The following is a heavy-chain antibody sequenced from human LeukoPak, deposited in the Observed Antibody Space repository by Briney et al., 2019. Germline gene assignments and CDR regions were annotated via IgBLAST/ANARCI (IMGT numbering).Heavy chain of an antibody. CDR1: GFIFSGYG. V-gene: IGHV3-30*02. D-gene: IGHD3-10*01. J-gene: IGHJ6*03. CDR3: AKDRHYYGSGSPYYMDV. CDR2: IRYDGSNK. Sequence: GGSLRLSCAASGFIFSGYGMHWVRQAPGKGLEGVAIIRYDGSNKDYADSVKGRFTISRDNSKNTLYLQMNSLRAEDTAVYYCAKDRHYYGSGSPYYMDVWGKGTTVTVSS.